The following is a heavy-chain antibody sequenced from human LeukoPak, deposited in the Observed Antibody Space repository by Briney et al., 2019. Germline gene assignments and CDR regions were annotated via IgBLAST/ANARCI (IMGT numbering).Heavy chain of an antibody. J-gene: IGHJ4*02. Sequence: ASVKVSCKASGYTFTSYGISWVRQAPGQELEWMGWIQPYSGNTNYAQKLQGRVTMTTDTPTSTAYMDLRSLRSDDTAVYYCARDGSSSWYTSWGQGTLVTVSS. CDR1: GYTFTSYG. D-gene: IGHD6-13*01. CDR2: IQPYSGNT. CDR3: ARDGSSSWYTS. V-gene: IGHV1-18*04.